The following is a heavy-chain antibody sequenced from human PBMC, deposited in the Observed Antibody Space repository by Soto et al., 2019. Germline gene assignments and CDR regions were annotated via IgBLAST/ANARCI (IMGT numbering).Heavy chain of an antibody. J-gene: IGHJ6*02. CDR3: AKSPRPVWGSLGMDV. V-gene: IGHV3-30*18. Sequence: QVQLVESGGGVVQPGRSLRLSCAASGFTFSSYGMHWVRQAPGKGLEWVAVISYDGSNKYYADSVKGRFTISRDNSKNTLYLQMNSLRAEDKGVYYCAKSPRPVWGSLGMDVWGQGTTVTVSS. CDR2: ISYDGSNK. CDR1: GFTFSSYG. D-gene: IGHD2-21*01.